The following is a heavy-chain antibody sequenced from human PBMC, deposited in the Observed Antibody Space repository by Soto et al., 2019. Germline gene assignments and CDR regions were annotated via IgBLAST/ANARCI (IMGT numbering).Heavy chain of an antibody. CDR3: AREFAF. CDR2: IYNSGTT. CDR1: GCSVTSGNYY. J-gene: IGHJ4*02. Sequence: SETLSLTCTVSGCSVTSGNYYWSWIRQPPGKGLEWIGLIYNSGTTNYNPSLKSRVTISLDTSKSQFSLKLTSVTAADTAVYYCAREFAFWGQGILVTVSS. V-gene: IGHV4-61*01.